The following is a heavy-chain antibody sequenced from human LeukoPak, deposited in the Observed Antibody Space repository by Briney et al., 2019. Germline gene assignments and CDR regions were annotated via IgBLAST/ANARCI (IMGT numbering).Heavy chain of an antibody. Sequence: GGSLRLSCAASGFTVSGNYMSWVRQAPRKGLEWVSVIYSGGSTYYADSVKGRFTISRDNSKNTLSLQMNSLRPEDTAVYYCARGTYGNYYFDYWGQGTLVTVSS. CDR2: IYSGGST. D-gene: IGHD3-10*01. CDR3: ARGTYGNYYFDY. V-gene: IGHV3-66*02. J-gene: IGHJ4*02. CDR1: GFTVSGNY.